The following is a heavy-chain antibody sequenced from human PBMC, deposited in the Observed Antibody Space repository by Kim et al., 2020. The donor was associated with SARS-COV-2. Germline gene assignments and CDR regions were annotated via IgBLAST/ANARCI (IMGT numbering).Heavy chain of an antibody. CDR3: ARDREYYDSSGYYYYYYGMDV. J-gene: IGHJ6*02. D-gene: IGHD3-22*01. Sequence: ASVKVSCKASGYTFTSYGISWVRQAPGQGLEWMGWISAYNGNTNYAQKLQGRVTMTTDTSTSTAYMELRSLRSDDTAVYYCARDREYYDSSGYYYYYYGMDVWGQGTTVTVSS. CDR2: ISAYNGNT. CDR1: GYTFTSYG. V-gene: IGHV1-18*01.